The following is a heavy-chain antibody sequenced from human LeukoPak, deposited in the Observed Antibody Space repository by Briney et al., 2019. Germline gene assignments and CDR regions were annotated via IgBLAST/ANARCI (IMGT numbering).Heavy chain of an antibody. V-gene: IGHV1-2*02. D-gene: IGHD6-19*01. CDR3: ARGGWFYLLSAFFDY. Sequence: ASVKVSCKASGYTFTGYYMNWVRQAPGQGLEWMGWINPNSGRTNYAQNFQGRVTMTRDPSISTAYMELSGLTSNDTAVYYCARGGWFYLLSAFFDYWGQGTLVTVSS. CDR2: INPNSGRT. J-gene: IGHJ4*02. CDR1: GYTFTGYY.